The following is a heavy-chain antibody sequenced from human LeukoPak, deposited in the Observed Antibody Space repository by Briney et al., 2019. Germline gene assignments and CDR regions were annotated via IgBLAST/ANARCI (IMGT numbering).Heavy chain of an antibody. J-gene: IGHJ3*02. Sequence: SETLSLTCTVSGGSISSHYWSWIRQPPGKGLEWIGYMYHSGSTNYNPSLKSRVTISVDTSKNQFSLKLSSVTAADTAVYYCARQRVLRFLEWLTRAFDIWGQGTMVTVSS. CDR3: ARQRVLRFLEWLTRAFDI. CDR2: MYHSGST. V-gene: IGHV4-59*08. D-gene: IGHD3-3*01. CDR1: GGSISSHY.